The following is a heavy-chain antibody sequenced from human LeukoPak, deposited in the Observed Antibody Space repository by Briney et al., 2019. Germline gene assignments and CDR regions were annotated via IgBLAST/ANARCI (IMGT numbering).Heavy chain of an antibody. CDR1: GGSFSGYY. J-gene: IGHJ6*02. CDR2: IYYSGST. V-gene: IGHV4-59*01. Sequence: PSETLSLTCAVYGGSFSGYYWSWIRQPPGKGLEWIGYIYYSGSTNYNPSLKSRVTISVDTSKNQFSLKLSSVTAADTAVYYCARVKGAYGSGSYLYYYYGMDVWGQGTTVTVSS. CDR3: ARVKGAYGSGSYLYYYYGMDV. D-gene: IGHD3-10*01.